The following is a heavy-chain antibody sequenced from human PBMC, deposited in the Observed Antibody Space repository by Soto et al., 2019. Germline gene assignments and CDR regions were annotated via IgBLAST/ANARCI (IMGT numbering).Heavy chain of an antibody. CDR3: ARLTGSVIYGIDV. CDR2: INPAGGST. J-gene: IGHJ6*02. Sequence: ASVKVSCKASGYTFIDYYMHWVRQAPGQGLEWMGIINPAGGSTNYAQKFKGRVTMTRDTSTSTVYMDLSSLKSEDTAVYYCARLTGSVIYGIDVWGQGTTVTVYS. V-gene: IGHV1-46*01. CDR1: GYTFIDYY. D-gene: IGHD3-9*01.